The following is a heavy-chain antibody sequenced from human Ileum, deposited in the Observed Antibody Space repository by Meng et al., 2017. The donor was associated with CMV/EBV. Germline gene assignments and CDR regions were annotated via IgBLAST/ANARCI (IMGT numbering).Heavy chain of an antibody. CDR3: TYGWPLKY. V-gene: IGHV6-1*01. D-gene: IGHD3-10*01. CDR2: TWYGSKWYY. CDR1: DSFSISTES. Sequence: QGQLPLSGPGLAKPSQPLSLPWAVDSFSISTESWNWIRQSPSRGLEWLGRTWYGSKWYYEYAVSVKSRITIIPDTSQNQISLQLNSVTPDDTAVYYCTYGWPLKYWGQGSLVTVSS. J-gene: IGHJ4*02.